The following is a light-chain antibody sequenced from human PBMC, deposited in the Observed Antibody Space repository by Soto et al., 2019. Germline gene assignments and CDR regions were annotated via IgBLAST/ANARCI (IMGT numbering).Light chain of an antibody. V-gene: IGKV3-15*01. CDR3: QHGRT. J-gene: IGKJ1*01. Sequence: EIVMTQSPATLSVSPGERATLSCRASQSVSSNLAWYQQKPGQAPRLLIYGASTRATGIPARFSGSGSGTEFTLTISSLQSEDFAVYYCQHGRTFGQGTKVDTK. CDR2: GAS. CDR1: QSVSSN.